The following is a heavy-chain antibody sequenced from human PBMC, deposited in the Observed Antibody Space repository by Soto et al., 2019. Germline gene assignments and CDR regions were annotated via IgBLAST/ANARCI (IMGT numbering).Heavy chain of an antibody. CDR3: ARDGAVYDILTGYYDYYYHGMDV. Sequence: GGSLRLSCVASGFAFRSYGMNWVRQAPGKGLEWVSSISTSSSAIYYTDSVKGRFTISRDNARNSLYLQMKSLRAEDTAVYFCARDGAVYDILTGYYDYYYHGMDVWGQGTTVTVSS. D-gene: IGHD3-9*01. J-gene: IGHJ6*02. CDR2: ISTSSSAI. V-gene: IGHV3-21*06. CDR1: GFAFRSYG.